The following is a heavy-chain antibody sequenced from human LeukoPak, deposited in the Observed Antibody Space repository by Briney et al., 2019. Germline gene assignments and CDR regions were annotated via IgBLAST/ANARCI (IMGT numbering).Heavy chain of an antibody. J-gene: IGHJ6*03. CDR3: ARSISGYDAEDYYYYYMDV. Sequence: PGGSLRLSCTASGFTFNTYWMSWVRQAPGKGLEWVANIKQDGSEKYYVDSVKGRFTISRDNAKNSLYLQMNSLRAEDTAVYCCARSISGYDAEDYYYYYMDVWGKGTPVTVSS. D-gene: IGHD5-12*01. CDR2: IKQDGSEK. V-gene: IGHV3-7*01. CDR1: GFTFNTYW.